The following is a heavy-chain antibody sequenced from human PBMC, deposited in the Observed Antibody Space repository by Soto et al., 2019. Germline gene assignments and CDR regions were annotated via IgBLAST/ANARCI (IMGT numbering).Heavy chain of an antibody. CDR2: IYYSGIT. V-gene: IGHV4-30-4*08. D-gene: IGHD3-3*01. J-gene: IGHJ5*02. CDR1: GGSISSGGYY. Sequence: PSETLSLTCTVSGGSISSGGYYWSWIRQHPGKGLEWIGYIYYSGITYYKPSLKSRVVISIDTSRNQFSLRLNSLTAADRAVYFCARGVTVFGLVSRFWFDPWGQGTVVTVSS. CDR3: ARGVTVFGLVSRFWFDP.